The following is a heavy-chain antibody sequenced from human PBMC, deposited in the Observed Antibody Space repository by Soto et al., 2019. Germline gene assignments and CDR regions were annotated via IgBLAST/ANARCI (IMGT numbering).Heavy chain of an antibody. CDR2: INHSGST. CDR1: CGSCSGYY. V-gene: IGHV4-34*01. J-gene: IGHJ4*02. D-gene: IGHD3-3*01. CDR3: ARNVTYYDFWSGSEVGGGYFDY. Sequence: ETLSLTFAVDCGSCSGYYWSWIRQPPGKGLEWIGEINHSGSTNYNPSLKSRVTISVDTSKNQFSLKLSSVTAADTAVYYCARNVTYYDFWSGSEVGGGYFDYWGQGTLATDSS.